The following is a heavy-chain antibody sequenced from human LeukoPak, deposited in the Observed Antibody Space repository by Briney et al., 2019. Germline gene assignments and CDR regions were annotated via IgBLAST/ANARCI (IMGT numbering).Heavy chain of an antibody. CDR3: ARQPPYYYDSSGYFDY. V-gene: IGHV4-61*01. CDR1: GGSVNSGSYY. CDR2: ISYTGST. J-gene: IGHJ4*02. D-gene: IGHD3-22*01. Sequence: SETLSLTCTVSGGSVNSGSYYWNWIRQSPGKGLEWIGYISYTGSTNYNPSLKSRVSISVDSSKRQFSLKLSSATAADTAVYYCARQPPYYYDSSGYFDYWGQGTLVTVSS.